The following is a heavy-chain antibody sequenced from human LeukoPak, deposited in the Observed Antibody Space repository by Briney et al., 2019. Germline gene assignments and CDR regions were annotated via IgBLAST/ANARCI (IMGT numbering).Heavy chain of an antibody. J-gene: IGHJ4*02. CDR1: GFTFSSYW. CDR2: INTGGTNT. V-gene: IGHV3-74*01. CDR3: VGGYGGDY. D-gene: IGHD5-12*01. Sequence: GGSLRLSCAASGFTFSSYWMNWVRQVPWKGLVWVSHINTGGTNTTYADSVKGRFTISRDNAHNTLYLQMNSLRAEDTAVYYCVGGYGGDYWGQGTLVTVSS.